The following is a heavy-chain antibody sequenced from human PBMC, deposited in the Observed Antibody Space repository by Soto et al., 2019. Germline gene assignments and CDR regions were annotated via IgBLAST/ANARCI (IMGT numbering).Heavy chain of an antibody. CDR3: ARHYDSSVDY. V-gene: IGHV4-59*01. CDR2: IYYSGST. CDR1: GGSISSYY. J-gene: IGHJ4*02. Sequence: QVQLQESGPGLVKPSETLSLTCTVSGGSISSYYWSWIRQPPGKGLEWIGYIYYSGSTNYNPSLQSRVTISVDTSKTQSSLKLSSVTAADTAVYYCARHYDSSVDYWGQGTLVTVSS. D-gene: IGHD3-22*01.